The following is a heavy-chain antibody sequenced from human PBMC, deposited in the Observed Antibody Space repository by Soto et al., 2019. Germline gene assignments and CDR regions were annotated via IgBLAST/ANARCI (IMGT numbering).Heavy chain of an antibody. V-gene: IGHV3-30*18. CDR2: ISYDGNNK. J-gene: IGHJ6*02. CDR3: AKDLGQQLVLNYGMDV. CDR1: GFTFSNYG. D-gene: IGHD6-13*01. Sequence: QVQLVESGGGVVQPGTSLRLSCVPAGFTFSNYGMYWVRQAPGKGREWVAVISYDGNNKYYADSVKGRFTISRDNGKKMLYLQMNSLRPEDTGVYYCAKDLGQQLVLNYGMDVWGQGTTVTVSS.